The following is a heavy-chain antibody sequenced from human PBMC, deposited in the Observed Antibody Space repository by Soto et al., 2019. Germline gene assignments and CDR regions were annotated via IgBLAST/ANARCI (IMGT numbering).Heavy chain of an antibody. V-gene: IGHV1-24*01. J-gene: IGHJ6*02. CDR1: GYTLTELS. Sequence: GASVKVSCQVSGYTLTELSMPWVRQAPGKGLEWMGGVDPEDGETIYAQKFQGRVTMTEDTSTDTDYMERRSLRTEDTAVYYCATDSRAREYSSSPWYYYGMDVWGQGTTVTVSS. D-gene: IGHD6-6*01. CDR3: ATDSRAREYSSSPWYYYGMDV. CDR2: VDPEDGET.